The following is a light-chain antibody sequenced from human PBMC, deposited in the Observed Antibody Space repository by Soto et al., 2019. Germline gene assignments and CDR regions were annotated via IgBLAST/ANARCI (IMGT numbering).Light chain of an antibody. CDR2: GAS. Sequence: EIVLTQSPGALSLSPGERATLSCRASQSVSSNYLAWYQQKPGQAPRLLIYGASSRATGIPDRFSGSGSGTDFTLTISRLAPEDFAVYYCQQYGSSPFTFGGGTKVEIK. J-gene: IGKJ4*01. V-gene: IGKV3-20*01. CDR1: QSVSSNY. CDR3: QQYGSSPFT.